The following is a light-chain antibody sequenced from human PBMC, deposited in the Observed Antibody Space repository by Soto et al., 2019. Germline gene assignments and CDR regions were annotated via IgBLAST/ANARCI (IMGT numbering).Light chain of an antibody. J-gene: IGLJ2*01. CDR2: GNS. CDR3: SSYTSSSTPVV. Sequence: QSVLTQPPSVSGAPGQRVTISCTGSSSNIGSNYDVHWYKHLPGTAPKLLIYGNSNRPSGVPDRFSGSKSGTSASLAITGLQAEDEADYYCSSYTSSSTPVVFGGGTQLTVL. V-gene: IGLV1-40*01. CDR1: SSNIGSNYD.